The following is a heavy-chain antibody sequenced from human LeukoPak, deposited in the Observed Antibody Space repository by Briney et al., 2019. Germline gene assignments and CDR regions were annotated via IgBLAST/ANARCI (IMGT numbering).Heavy chain of an antibody. CDR2: ISGSGTTM. CDR1: GFAFSDYY. CDR3: ARDSYYYASDD. Sequence: GGSLRLSCLASGFAFSDYYMTWIRQAPGKGLEWVSYISGSGTTMYYADSVKGRFTVSRDNAKNSLFLQMNSLRAEDTAVYYCARDSYYYASDDWGQGILVTVSS. J-gene: IGHJ4*02. D-gene: IGHD3-10*01. V-gene: IGHV3-11*04.